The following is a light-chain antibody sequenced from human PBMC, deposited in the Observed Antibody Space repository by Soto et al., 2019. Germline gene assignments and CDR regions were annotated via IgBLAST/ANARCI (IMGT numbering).Light chain of an antibody. J-gene: IGKJ3*01. CDR2: GAS. CDR3: QQYGSSFT. CDR1: QSVSSSY. V-gene: IGKV3-20*01. Sequence: EIVLTQSPGTLSLSPGERATLSCRASQSVSSSYLAWYQQKPGQAPRLLIYGASSRATGIPDRFSGSGSGTVFTLTISRLEPEDVAVYYCQQYGSSFTFGPGTKVDLK.